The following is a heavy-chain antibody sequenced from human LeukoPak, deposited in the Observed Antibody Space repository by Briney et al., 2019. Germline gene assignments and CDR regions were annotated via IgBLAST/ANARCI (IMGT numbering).Heavy chain of an antibody. CDR3: ARENWSTADY. Sequence: GGSLRLSCAASGFSFPPYWMMWVRQTPEKGLEWVATVNQDGREKWYVDSVKGRFSISKDSANNMVYLQMNSLRAEDTAIYYCARENWSTADYWGQGTLVTVSS. J-gene: IGHJ4*02. CDR1: GFSFPPYW. V-gene: IGHV3-7*01. D-gene: IGHD3-3*01. CDR2: VNQDGREK.